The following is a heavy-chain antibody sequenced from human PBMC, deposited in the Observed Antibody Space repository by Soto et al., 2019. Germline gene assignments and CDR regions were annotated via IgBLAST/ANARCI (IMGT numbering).Heavy chain of an antibody. CDR1: GGTFSSYA. J-gene: IGHJ6*02. D-gene: IGHD2-15*01. Sequence: QVQLVQSGAEVKKPGSSVKVSCKASGGTFSSYAISWVRQAPGQGLEWMGGIIPIFGTANYAQKFQGRVTITADESTSTAYMELSSLRSEDTAVYYCARARYCSGGSCYYYYGMDVWGQGTTVTVSS. CDR3: ARARYCSGGSCYYYYGMDV. V-gene: IGHV1-69*01. CDR2: IIPIFGTA.